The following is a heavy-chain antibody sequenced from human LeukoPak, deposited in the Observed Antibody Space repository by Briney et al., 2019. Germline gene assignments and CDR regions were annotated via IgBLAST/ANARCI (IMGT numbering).Heavy chain of an antibody. CDR3: AILRITIFGVVIQDDYYMDV. CDR2: INPNSGGT. V-gene: IGHV1-2*02. J-gene: IGHJ6*03. D-gene: IGHD3-3*01. CDR1: GYAFTGYY. Sequence: SVKVSCKASGYAFTGYYMHWVRQAPGQGLEWMGWINPNSGGTNYAQKFQGRVTMTRDTSISTAYMELSRLRSDDTAVYYCAILRITIFGVVIQDDYYMDVWGKGTTVTVSS.